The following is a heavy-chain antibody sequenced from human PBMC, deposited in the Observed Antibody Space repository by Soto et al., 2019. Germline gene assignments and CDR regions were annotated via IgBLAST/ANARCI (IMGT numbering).Heavy chain of an antibody. CDR3: ARLPSGWPDEGGDYFDY. D-gene: IGHD6-19*01. CDR2: IYPGDSDT. V-gene: IGHV5-51*01. CDR1: GYIFTSYW. Sequence: GESLKISCKGSGYIFTSYWIGCVRQMPGKGLEWMGIIYPGDSDTRYSPSFQGQVTISADKSISTAYLQWSSLKASDTAMYYCARLPSGWPDEGGDYFDYWGQGNMVTVSS. J-gene: IGHJ4*02.